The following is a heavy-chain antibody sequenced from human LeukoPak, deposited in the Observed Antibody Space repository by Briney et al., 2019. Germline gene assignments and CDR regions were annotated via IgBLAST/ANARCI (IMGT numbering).Heavy chain of an antibody. J-gene: IGHJ4*02. V-gene: IGHV3-21*01. CDR3: AREGRSTSVWCSGGSYYDFDY. CDR1: WFNFSTYY. D-gene: IGHD2-15*01. CDR2: ISNYKNEM. Sequence: GGAPRPLCCASWFNFSTYYQNWGRPPSREGVGVGFFISNYKNEMYYADSVKGRFTISRNNAKNSSYLQMNSLRAEDTAVYYCAREGRSTSVWCSGGSYYDFDYWGQGVLVTVSS.